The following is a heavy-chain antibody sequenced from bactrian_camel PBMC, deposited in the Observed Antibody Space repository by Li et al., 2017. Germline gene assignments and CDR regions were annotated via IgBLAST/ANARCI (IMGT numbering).Heavy chain of an antibody. J-gene: IGHJ4*01. Sequence: LVESGGDLVQPGGSLRLSCAASGFTFSSYWMQWARQAPGKGLEWVSTTNNGGSSTKYVRDSVKGRFTISRDNAKNTVYLQMNSLKPDDTAVYSCARVRGVVAVGFVDYWGQGTQVTVS. CDR1: GFTFSSYW. CDR3: ARVRGVVAVGFVDY. CDR2: TNNGGSSTK. D-gene: IGHD6*01. V-gene: IGHV3S25*01.